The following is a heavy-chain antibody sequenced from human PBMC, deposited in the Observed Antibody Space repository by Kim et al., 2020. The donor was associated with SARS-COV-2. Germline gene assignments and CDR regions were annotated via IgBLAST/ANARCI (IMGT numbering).Heavy chain of an antibody. Sequence: GGSLRLSCAASGFTFSSYGMHWVRQAPGKGLEWVAVISYDGSNKYYADSVKGRFTISRDNSKNTLYLQMNSLRAEDTAVYYCAKESRNYYYDSSGYPDYWGQGTLVTVSS. CDR2: ISYDGSNK. CDR3: AKESRNYYYDSSGYPDY. CDR1: GFTFSSYG. V-gene: IGHV3-30*18. D-gene: IGHD3-22*01. J-gene: IGHJ4*02.